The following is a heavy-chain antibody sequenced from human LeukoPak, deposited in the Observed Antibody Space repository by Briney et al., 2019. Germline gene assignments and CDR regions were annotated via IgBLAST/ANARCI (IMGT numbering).Heavy chain of an antibody. V-gene: IGHV1-2*02. CDR1: GYTFTGYY. J-gene: IGHJ4*02. CDR3: ARERGGNSTSDS. CDR2: INPNSSVT. D-gene: IGHD4-23*01. Sequence: GASVTAFCKTSGYTFTGYYMHWVRQAPGQGLEWMGWINPNSSVTNYAQRFQGRVTMTRDTSISAAYMELRWLTSDDTAVYYCARERGGNSTSDSWGQGTLVTVSS.